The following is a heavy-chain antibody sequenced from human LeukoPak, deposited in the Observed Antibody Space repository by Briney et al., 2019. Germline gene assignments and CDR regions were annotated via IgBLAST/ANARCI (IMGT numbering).Heavy chain of an antibody. V-gene: IGHV3-23*01. Sequence: GGTLRLSCAASGFTFSSYGMSWVRQAPGKGLEWVSAISGSGGSTYYADSVKGRFTISRDNSKNTLYLQMNSLRAEDSAVYYCAKEFRGGWPFDYWGQGALVTVSS. CDR2: ISGSGGST. CDR3: AKEFRGGWPFDY. CDR1: GFTFSSYG. J-gene: IGHJ4*02. D-gene: IGHD6-19*01.